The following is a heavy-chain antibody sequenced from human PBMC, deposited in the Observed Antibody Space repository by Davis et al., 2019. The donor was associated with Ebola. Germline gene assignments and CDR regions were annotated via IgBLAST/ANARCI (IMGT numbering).Heavy chain of an antibody. CDR3: TGNWIYGSGMDI. Sequence: GESLKTPCAAAEFTVSRNYMIRVRQAPGKGLQWVATVDRGGTTYYADSVKGRFTVSRHSSENTLYLQMNGLRPEDTAVYYCTGNWIYGSGMDIWGQGTTVTVSS. CDR1: EFTVSRNY. V-gene: IGHV3-53*04. J-gene: IGHJ6*02. CDR2: VDRGGTT. D-gene: IGHD1-7*01.